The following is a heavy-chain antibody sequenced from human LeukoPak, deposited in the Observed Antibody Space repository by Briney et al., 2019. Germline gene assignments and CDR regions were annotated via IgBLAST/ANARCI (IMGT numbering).Heavy chain of an antibody. CDR3: ARKNGLDY. V-gene: IGHV3-7*01. Sequence: GGSLRLSCAASGFTLSSYWMNWVRQAPGEGLEWVANIKEDGSEKYYVDSVKGRFTISRDNAKNSLYLQMNSLRAEDTAVYYCARKNGLDYWGQGTLVTVSS. CDR1: GFTLSSYW. CDR2: IKEDGSEK. J-gene: IGHJ4*02.